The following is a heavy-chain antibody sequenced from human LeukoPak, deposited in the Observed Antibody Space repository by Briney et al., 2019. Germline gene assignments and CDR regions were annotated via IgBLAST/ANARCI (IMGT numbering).Heavy chain of an antibody. Sequence: PSETLSLTCTVSGGSISSYYWSWIRQPPGKGLEWIGYIYYSGSTSYNPSLKSRVTISVDTSKNQFSLKLSSVTAADTAVYYCARDINVVVPAAIYRWFDPWGQGTLVTVSS. CDR2: IYYSGST. J-gene: IGHJ5*02. D-gene: IGHD2-2*01. CDR3: ARDINVVVPAAIYRWFDP. V-gene: IGHV4-59*01. CDR1: GGSISSYY.